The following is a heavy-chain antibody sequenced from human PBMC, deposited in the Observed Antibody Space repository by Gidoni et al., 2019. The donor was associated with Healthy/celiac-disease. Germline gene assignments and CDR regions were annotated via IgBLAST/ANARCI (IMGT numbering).Heavy chain of an antibody. D-gene: IGHD3-9*01. Sequence: QVQLVESGGGVVQPGRSLRLSCAAYGCTFSSYGMHGVRQAPGKGLGWVAVISYDGSNKYYADSVKGRFTISRDNSKNTLYLQMNSLRAEDTAVYYCAKDFLRYFDWLPDYWGQGTLVTVSS. V-gene: IGHV3-30*18. CDR2: ISYDGSNK. J-gene: IGHJ4*02. CDR1: GCTFSSYG. CDR3: AKDFLRYFDWLPDY.